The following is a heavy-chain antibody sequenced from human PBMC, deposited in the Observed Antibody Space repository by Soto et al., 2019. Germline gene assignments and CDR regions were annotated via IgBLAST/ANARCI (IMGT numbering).Heavy chain of an antibody. D-gene: IGHD3-10*01. V-gene: IGHV4-59*08. J-gene: IGHJ6*02. Sequence: QVQLQESGPGLVKPSETLSLTCTVSGGSITNYYCSWFRQPPGKGLEWIGYIQYSGYSAYNLSLKRRVPMSMDTSKTQFSLMLESVTATDTAVYYCARHGFGSLHGLVDVWGQWTTVIVSS. CDR1: GGSITNYY. CDR2: IQYSGYS. CDR3: ARHGFGSLHGLVDV.